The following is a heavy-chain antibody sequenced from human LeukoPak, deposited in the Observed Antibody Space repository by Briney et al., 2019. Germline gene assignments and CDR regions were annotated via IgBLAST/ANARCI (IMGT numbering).Heavy chain of an antibody. CDR3: ARDYQGLRWYPPFDY. J-gene: IGHJ4*02. V-gene: IGHV3-21*01. D-gene: IGHD4-23*01. CDR2: ISSSSSYI. Sequence: GGSLRLSCAASGFTFSSYSMNWVRQTPGKGLEWVSSISSSSSYIYYADSVKGRFTISRDNAKNSVYLQMNSLRAEDTAVYYCARDYQGLRWYPPFDYWGQGALVTVSS. CDR1: GFTFSSYS.